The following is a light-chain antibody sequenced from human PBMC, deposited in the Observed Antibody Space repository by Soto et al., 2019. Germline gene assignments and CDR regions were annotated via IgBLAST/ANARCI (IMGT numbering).Light chain of an antibody. J-gene: IGLJ2*01. CDR2: EVS. Sequence: QSALTQPASVSGSPGQSITISCTGTSSDIGGYKYVSWYQQHPGKAPKLMIFEVSNRPSGVSNRFSGSKSGNTASLTISGLQADDEADYYCSSYTSSGTLVVFGGGTMLTVL. CDR3: SSYTSSGTLVV. CDR1: SSDIGGYKY. V-gene: IGLV2-14*01.